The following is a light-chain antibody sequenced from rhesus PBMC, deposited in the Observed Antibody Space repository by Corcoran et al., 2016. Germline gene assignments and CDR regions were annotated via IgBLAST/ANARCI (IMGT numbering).Light chain of an antibody. J-gene: IGLJ6*01. CDR2: EVS. CDR1: SSDIGGYNY. V-gene: IGLV2-32*02. Sequence: QDALTQPRSVSGSPGQSVTISCTGTSSDIGGYNYVSWYQQHPDTAPKLMIYEVSKRPSGVSDRFSGSKSGNTASLTISGLQAEDEANYYCCSYAGSNTFDVCGSGTTLTVL. CDR3: CSYAGSNTFDV.